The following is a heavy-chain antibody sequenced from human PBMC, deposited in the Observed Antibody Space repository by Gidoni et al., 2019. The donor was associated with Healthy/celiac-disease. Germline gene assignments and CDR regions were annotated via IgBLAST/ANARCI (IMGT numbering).Heavy chain of an antibody. CDR2: ISYDGSNK. CDR1: GFTFSSYA. V-gene: IGHV3-30*04. D-gene: IGHD2-2*01. J-gene: IGHJ4*02. Sequence: QVQLVESGGGVVQPGRSLRLSCAASGFTFSSYAMHWVRQAPGKGLEWVAVISYDGSNKYYADSVKGRFTISRDNSKNTLYLQMNSLRAEDTAVYYCARSHNIVVENRLDYWGQGTLVTVSS. CDR3: ARSHNIVVENRLDY.